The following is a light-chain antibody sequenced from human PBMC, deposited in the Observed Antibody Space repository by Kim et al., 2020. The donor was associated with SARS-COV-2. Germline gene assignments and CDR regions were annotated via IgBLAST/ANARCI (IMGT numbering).Light chain of an antibody. V-gene: IGLV3-1*01. CDR3: QAWDSSTAV. J-gene: IGLJ1*01. CDR2: QDS. Sequence: VSVSPGQTASITCSGDKLGDKYACWYQQKPGQSPLLVIYQDSKRPSGIPERFSGSNSGNTATLTISGTQAMDEADYYCQAWDSSTAVFGTGTKVAVI. CDR1: KLGDKY.